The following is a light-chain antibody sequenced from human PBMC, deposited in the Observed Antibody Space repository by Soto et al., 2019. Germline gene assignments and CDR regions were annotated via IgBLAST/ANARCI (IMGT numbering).Light chain of an antibody. CDR3: SSYTSSSTGV. V-gene: IGLV2-14*01. CDR1: SSDVGGYTY. J-gene: IGLJ1*01. Sequence: QSVLTQPASVSGSPGQSITISCTGTSSDVGGYTYVSWYQQYPGKAPKLMIFEVSNRPSGVSNRFSGSKSGNTASLTISGLQAEDEADYYCSSYTSSSTGVFGTGTKVTVL. CDR2: EVS.